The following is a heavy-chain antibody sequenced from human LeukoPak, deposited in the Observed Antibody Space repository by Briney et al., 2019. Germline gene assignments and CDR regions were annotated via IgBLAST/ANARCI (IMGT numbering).Heavy chain of an antibody. V-gene: IGHV3-23*01. D-gene: IGHD6-13*01. J-gene: IGHJ6*03. Sequence: PGGSLRLPCTASGFTFSSYHMSGARHSPGRGREGVSAISGSGGSTYYADSVKGRFTISRDNSKNALYLQMNSLRAEDTAVYYCAKRAQQLGRYYYYMDVWGKGTTVTVSS. CDR2: ISGSGGST. CDR3: AKRAQQLGRYYYYMDV. CDR1: GFTFSSYH.